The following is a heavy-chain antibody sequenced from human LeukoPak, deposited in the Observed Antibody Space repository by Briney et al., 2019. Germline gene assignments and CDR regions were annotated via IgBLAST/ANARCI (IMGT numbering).Heavy chain of an antibody. D-gene: IGHD3-3*01. CDR2: ISSSSSYI. Sequence: GRSLRLSCAASGFTFSSYAMHWVRQAPGKGLEWVSSISSSSSYIYYADSVKGRFTISRDNAKNSLYLQMNSLRAEDTAVYYCARAPQLRFLEWLLFGNFDYWGQGTLVTVSS. J-gene: IGHJ4*02. V-gene: IGHV3-21*01. CDR3: ARAPQLRFLEWLLFGNFDY. CDR1: GFTFSSYA.